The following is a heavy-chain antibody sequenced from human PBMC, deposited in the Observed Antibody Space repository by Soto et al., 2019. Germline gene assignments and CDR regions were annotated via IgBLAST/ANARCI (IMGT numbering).Heavy chain of an antibody. V-gene: IGHV4-30-2*01. CDR1: GGSFISGSYS. CDR2: SYVSGSS. CDR3: ARGMVRGVLDY. J-gene: IGHJ4*02. Sequence: PSETLSLTCAVSGGSFISGSYSWTWIRQPPGKGLEWIGYSYVSGSSYYNPSLESRVTISVDGSKNQFSLQLRSVTAADTAVYYCARGMVRGVLDYWGQGALVTVSS. D-gene: IGHD3-10*01.